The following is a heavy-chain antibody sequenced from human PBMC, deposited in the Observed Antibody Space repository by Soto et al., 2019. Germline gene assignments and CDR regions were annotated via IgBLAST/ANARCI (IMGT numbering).Heavy chain of an antibody. CDR1: GFIFTSYA. V-gene: IGHV3-23*01. J-gene: IGHJ3*01. CDR3: VREGRGSFDF. D-gene: IGHD5-12*01. Sequence: GGCLRLSCAATGFIFTSYAMNCVRQVAGEGLEWVSAIGGRGNSAYYADAVQGRFTISRDNSKNTLSLQRSSLSADDTAIYYCVREGRGSFDFWGRGTMVT. CDR2: IGGRGNSA.